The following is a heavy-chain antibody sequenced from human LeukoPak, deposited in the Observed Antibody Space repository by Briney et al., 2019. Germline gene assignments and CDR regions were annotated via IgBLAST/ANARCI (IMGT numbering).Heavy chain of an antibody. D-gene: IGHD1-14*01. CDR3: IVVVEPPDSDGFDV. J-gene: IGHJ3*01. V-gene: IGHV3-74*01. CDR1: GFTFGNSW. Sequence: GGSLRLFCAASGFTFGNSWVHWVRQAPGKGLVWVSLINADGSTTSYADSVKGRFTISRDNARNTLSLEMNSLTIEDTAVYYCIVVVEPPDSDGFDVWGQGTMITVSS. CDR2: INADGSTT.